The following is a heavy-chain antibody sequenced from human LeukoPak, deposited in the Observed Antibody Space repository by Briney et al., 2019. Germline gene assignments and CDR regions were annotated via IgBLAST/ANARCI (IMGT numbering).Heavy chain of an antibody. D-gene: IGHD5-18*01. J-gene: IGHJ4*02. Sequence: SETLSLTCTVPGGSISSSSYYWGWMRQPPGKGLEWIGSGYSGSTYYNPSLKSRVTISVDTSKNQFSLKLSSVTAADTAVYYCARTVEGYSYGYVDYWGRGTLVTVSS. CDR3: ARTVEGYSYGYVDY. V-gene: IGHV4-39*07. CDR1: GGSISSSSYY. CDR2: GYSGST.